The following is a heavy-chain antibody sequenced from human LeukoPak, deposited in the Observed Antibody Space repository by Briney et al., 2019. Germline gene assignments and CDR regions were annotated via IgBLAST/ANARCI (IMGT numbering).Heavy chain of an antibody. V-gene: IGHV1-18*01. CDR3: ARTARANPFDP. CDR1: GGTFSSYA. J-gene: IGHJ5*02. D-gene: IGHD2-8*01. Sequence: ASVKVSCKASGGTFSSYAISWVRQAPGQGLEWMGWISAYNGNTNYAQKLQGRVTMTTDTSTSTAYMELRSLRSDDTAVYYCARTARANPFDPWGQGTLVTVSS. CDR2: ISAYNGNT.